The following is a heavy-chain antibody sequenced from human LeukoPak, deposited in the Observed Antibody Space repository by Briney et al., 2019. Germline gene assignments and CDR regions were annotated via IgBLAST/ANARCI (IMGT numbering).Heavy chain of an antibody. D-gene: IGHD3-10*01. CDR2: ISAYNGNT. CDR3: ARTLWFGEFRNYYYGMDV. J-gene: IGHJ6*04. V-gene: IGHV1-18*04. CDR1: GYTFTSYV. Sequence: GASVKVSCKASGYTFTSYVISWVRQAPGQGLEWMGWISAYNGNTNYAQKLQGRVTMTTDTSTSTAYMELRSLRSDDTAVYYCARTLWFGEFRNYYYGMDVWGKGTTVTVSS.